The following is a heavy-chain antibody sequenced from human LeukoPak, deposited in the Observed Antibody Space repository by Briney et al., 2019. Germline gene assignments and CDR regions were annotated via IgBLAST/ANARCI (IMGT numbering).Heavy chain of an antibody. V-gene: IGHV3-43D*03. CDR2: ITWDGGST. D-gene: IGHD5-24*01. Sequence: GGSLRLSCAASGFTFSTFAMTWVRQAPGKGLEWVSLITWDGGSTYYADSVKGRFTISRDSSKKSLYLQMSSLRGEDTALYYCAKSRRGYNAVFDYWGQGTQVTVSS. CDR3: AKSRRGYNAVFDY. J-gene: IGHJ4*02. CDR1: GFTFSTFA.